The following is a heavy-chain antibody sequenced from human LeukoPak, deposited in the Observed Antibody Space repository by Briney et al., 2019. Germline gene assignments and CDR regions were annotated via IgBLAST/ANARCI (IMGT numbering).Heavy chain of an antibody. CDR2: IYYSGST. V-gene: IGHV4-39*01. CDR1: GGSISSSSYY. Sequence: SETLSLTCTVSGGSISSSSYYWGWIRQPPGKGLEWIGSIYYSGSTYYNPSLKSRVTISVDTSKNQFSLKLSSVTAADTAVYYCARTFLTGNYAHWGQGTLVTVSS. J-gene: IGHJ4*02. CDR3: ARTFLTGNYAH. D-gene: IGHD3-9*01.